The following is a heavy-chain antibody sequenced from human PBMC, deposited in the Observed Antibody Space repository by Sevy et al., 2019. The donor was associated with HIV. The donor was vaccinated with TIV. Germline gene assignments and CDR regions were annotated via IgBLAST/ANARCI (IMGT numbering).Heavy chain of an antibody. V-gene: IGHV3-7*03. CDR3: ARVRSSTSSYYFDY. CDR1: GFTFSSYW. D-gene: IGHD2-2*01. J-gene: IGHJ4*02. Sequence: GGSLRLSCAASGFTFSSYWMSWVRQAPGKGLEWVANIKQDGSEKYHVDSVKGRFTISRDNAKNSLYLQMNSLRAEDTAVYYCARVRSSTSSYYFDYWGQGTLVTVSS. CDR2: IKQDGSEK.